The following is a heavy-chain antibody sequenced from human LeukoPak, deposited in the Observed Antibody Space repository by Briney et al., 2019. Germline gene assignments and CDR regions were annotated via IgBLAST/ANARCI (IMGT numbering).Heavy chain of an antibody. CDR3: ARDHSYGYFYYYYYGMDV. J-gene: IGHJ6*02. V-gene: IGHV3-21*01. D-gene: IGHD5-18*01. CDR1: GFPVSSSY. CDR2: ISSSSSYI. Sequence: GGSLRLSFAASGFPVSSSYMNWVRPAPGKGLEWVSSISSSSSYIYYADSVKGRLTISRDNAKNSLYLQMNSLRAEDTAVYYCARDHSYGYFYYYYYGMDVWGQGTTVTVSS.